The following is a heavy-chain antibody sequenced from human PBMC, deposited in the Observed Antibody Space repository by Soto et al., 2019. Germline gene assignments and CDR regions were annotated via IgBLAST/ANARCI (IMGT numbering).Heavy chain of an antibody. Sequence: GASVKVSCKASGYSFTTYAMHWVRQAPGQRPEWMGWINTGNGNAKYSEKFQGRVTFTRDTSASTAYMDLSSLRFEDTAVYYCARGAPNKVVNPVGYWGQGTPVTVSS. CDR2: INTGNGNA. V-gene: IGHV1-3*04. D-gene: IGHD2-21*01. CDR3: ARGAPNKVVNPVGY. J-gene: IGHJ4*02. CDR1: GYSFTTYA.